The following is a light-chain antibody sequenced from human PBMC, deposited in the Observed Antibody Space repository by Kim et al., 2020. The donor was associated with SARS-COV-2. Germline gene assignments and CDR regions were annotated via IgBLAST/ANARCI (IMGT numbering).Light chain of an antibody. Sequence: QSALTQPASVSGSPGQSISISCTGTSSNIGSYNYVSWHPQHPGKAPKLMIYDVNKRPSGISSRFSVAKSGSTASLTISGRQAEDEADNYCSSFTNRSTLVFGGGTK. CDR1: SSNIGSYNY. J-gene: IGLJ3*02. V-gene: IGLV2-14*03. CDR2: DVN. CDR3: SSFTNRSTLV.